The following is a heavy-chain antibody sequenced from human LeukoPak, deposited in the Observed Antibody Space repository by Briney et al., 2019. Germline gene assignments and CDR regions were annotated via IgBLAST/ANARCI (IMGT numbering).Heavy chain of an antibody. CDR2: LYSGGGA. Sequence: PGGSLRLSCAASGFTFSNYAMSWVRQAPGKGLEWVSVLYSGGGAYYADSVKDRFTISRDYSQNTLLLQMNSLRAEDTALYYCARGKTSDDIVEDAFDIWGQGTMVAVSS. V-gene: IGHV3-66*01. J-gene: IGHJ3*02. CDR1: GFTFSNYA. CDR3: ARGKTSDDIVEDAFDI. D-gene: IGHD2-15*01.